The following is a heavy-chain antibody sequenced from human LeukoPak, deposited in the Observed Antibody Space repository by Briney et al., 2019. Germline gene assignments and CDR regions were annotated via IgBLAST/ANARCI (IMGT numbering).Heavy chain of an antibody. CDR1: GFSFSNYS. J-gene: IGHJ4*02. CDR3: AREGAYYGRNFDY. D-gene: IGHD3-22*01. V-gene: IGHV3-48*02. CDR2: ISSSSTI. Sequence: GGSLRLSCAASGFSFSNYSMNWVRQALGKGLEWVSYISSSSTIYYADSVKGRFTISRDNAKNSLYLQMNSLRDEDTAVFYCAREGAYYGRNFDYWGQGTLVTVSS.